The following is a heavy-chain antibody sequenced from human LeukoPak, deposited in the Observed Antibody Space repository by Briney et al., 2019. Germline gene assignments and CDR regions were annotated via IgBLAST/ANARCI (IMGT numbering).Heavy chain of an antibody. CDR2: INAGNGNT. Sequence: ASVKVSCKASGYTFTGYYMHWVRQAPGQRLEWMGWINAGNGNTKYSQKFQGRVTITRDTSASTAYMELSSLRSVDTAVYYCARPSPGSRYSSGWYYWGQGTLVTASS. CDR3: ARPSPGSRYSSGWYY. CDR1: GYTFTGYY. J-gene: IGHJ4*02. D-gene: IGHD6-19*01. V-gene: IGHV1-3*01.